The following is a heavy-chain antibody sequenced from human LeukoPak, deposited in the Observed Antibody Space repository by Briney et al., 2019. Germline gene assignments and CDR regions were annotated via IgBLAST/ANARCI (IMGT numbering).Heavy chain of an antibody. Sequence: SETLSLTCTVSGGSISGSYWSWLRQPAGKGLEWIGRISSSGSANYNPSLESRVTMSIDTSKNQFSLKLSTVTAADTAVYYCAKGPSGSYGFDYWGPGTQVTVSS. V-gene: IGHV4-4*07. CDR2: ISSSGSA. CDR1: GGSISGSY. D-gene: IGHD6-19*01. CDR3: AKGPSGSYGFDY. J-gene: IGHJ4*02.